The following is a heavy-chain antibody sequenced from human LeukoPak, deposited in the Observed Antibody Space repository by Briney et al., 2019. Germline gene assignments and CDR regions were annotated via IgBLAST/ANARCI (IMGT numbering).Heavy chain of an antibody. J-gene: IGHJ5*02. CDR1: GFTFSNYA. CDR2: ISNSGDAT. Sequence: GGSLRLSCAASGFTFSNYAMSWVRQAPGKGLEWVSTISNSGDATYYADSVKGRFTISRDNSKNTLYLQMNSLRAEDTAVYYCARFGTAYYDSSSYNWFDPWGQGTLVTVSS. CDR3: ARFGTAYYDSSSYNWFDP. V-gene: IGHV3-23*01. D-gene: IGHD3-22*01.